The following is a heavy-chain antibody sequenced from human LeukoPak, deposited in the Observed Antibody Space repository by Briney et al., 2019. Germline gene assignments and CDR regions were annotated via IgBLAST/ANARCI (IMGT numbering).Heavy chain of an antibody. J-gene: IGHJ4*02. CDR3: AKDVDVGTLDY. CDR1: GFTFSSYG. CDR2: ISYDGSNK. Sequence: GRSLRLSCAASGFTFSSYGMHWVRQAPGKGLEWVAVISYDGSNKYYADSVRGRFTISRDNSKNTLYLQMNSLRAEDTAVYYCAKDVDVGTLDYWGQGTLVTVSS. V-gene: IGHV3-30*18. D-gene: IGHD7-27*01.